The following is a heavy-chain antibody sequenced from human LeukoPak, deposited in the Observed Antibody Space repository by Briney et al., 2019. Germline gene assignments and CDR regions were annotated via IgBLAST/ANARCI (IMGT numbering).Heavy chain of an antibody. CDR2: IRDDEINK. D-gene: IGHD3-16*01. CDR1: GFTFTPFG. J-gene: IGHJ4*02. CDR3: ARDQGGVGY. Sequence: GGSLRLSCAASGFTFTPFGIHWVRQAPGKGLEWVAFIRDDEINKYYADSVKGRFTISRDKSKNTYLQMNSLRAEDTAVYYCARDQGGVGYWGQGTLVTVSS. V-gene: IGHV3-30*02.